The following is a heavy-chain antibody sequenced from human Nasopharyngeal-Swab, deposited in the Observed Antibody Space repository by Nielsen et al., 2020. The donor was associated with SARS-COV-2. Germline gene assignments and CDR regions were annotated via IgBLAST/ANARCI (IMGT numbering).Heavy chain of an antibody. CDR1: GYTFTSYY. CDR3: ARVSRGLMVYAMGDLDY. D-gene: IGHD2-8*01. V-gene: IGHV1-46*01. Sequence: ASVKVSCKASGYTFTSYYMHWVRQAPGQGLEWMGIINPSGGSTSYAQKFQGRVTMTRDTSTSTVYMELSSLRSEDTAVYYCARVSRGLMVYAMGDLDYWGQGTLVIVSS. CDR2: INPSGGST. J-gene: IGHJ4*02.